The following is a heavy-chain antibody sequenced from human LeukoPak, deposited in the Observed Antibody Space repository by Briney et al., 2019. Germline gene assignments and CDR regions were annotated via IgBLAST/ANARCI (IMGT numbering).Heavy chain of an antibody. Sequence: PGRSLRLSCAASGLVLSNTAMNWARQSPGRGLEWVSATSGGGARTFYADSVKGRFTISRDNSKNMVYLQMNSLRADDTAIYYCGKDGGQYSSGPEFDPRGQGALVTVSS. CDR3: GKDGGQYSSGPEFDP. J-gene: IGHJ5*02. V-gene: IGHV3-23*01. D-gene: IGHD6-19*01. CDR2: TSGGGART. CDR1: GLVLSNTA.